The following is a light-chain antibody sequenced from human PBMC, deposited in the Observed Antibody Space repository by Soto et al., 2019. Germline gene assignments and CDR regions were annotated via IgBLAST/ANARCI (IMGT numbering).Light chain of an antibody. CDR3: QQYNKWPLT. Sequence: EIGLTQSACTLSLSPGERATLSCRASQSVSSSYLAWYQQKPGQAPRLLIDGASTRAAGIPPRFSGSGSGTEFTLTISSLQSEDFAVYYCQQYNKWPLTFGGGTKVDIK. CDR1: QSVSSSY. V-gene: IGKV3-15*01. CDR2: GAS. J-gene: IGKJ4*01.